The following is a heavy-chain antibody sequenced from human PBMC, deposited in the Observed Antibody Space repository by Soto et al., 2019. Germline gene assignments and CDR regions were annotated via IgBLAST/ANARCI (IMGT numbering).Heavy chain of an antibody. CDR1: GFNFSTYA. CDR2: ISGTGGST. Sequence: EVQLLESGGGLVQPGGSLRLSCAASGFNFSTYAMSWVRQAPGKGLEWVSAISGTGGSTYYADSVKGRFTISRDNSKNTLYLQMNSLRAEDSSVYYCAKNWDTTSSSSSHWGQGTLVTVSS. CDR3: AKNWDTTSSSSSH. V-gene: IGHV3-23*01. D-gene: IGHD6-6*01. J-gene: IGHJ4*02.